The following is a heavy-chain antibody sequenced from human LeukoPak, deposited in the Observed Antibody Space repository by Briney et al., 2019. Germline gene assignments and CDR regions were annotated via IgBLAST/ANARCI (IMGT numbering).Heavy chain of an antibody. D-gene: IGHD5-12*01. CDR3: AGRTVATLKY. CDR1: GGSFSGDY. J-gene: IGHJ4*02. V-gene: IGHV4-34*01. Sequence: PSETLSLTCAVYGGSFSGDYWSWIRQPPGKGLEWIGESNHSGNTNYNPSLKSRVTISVDTSKNQFSLKLSSVTAADTAVYYCAGRTVATLKYWGQGTLVTVSS. CDR2: SNHSGNT.